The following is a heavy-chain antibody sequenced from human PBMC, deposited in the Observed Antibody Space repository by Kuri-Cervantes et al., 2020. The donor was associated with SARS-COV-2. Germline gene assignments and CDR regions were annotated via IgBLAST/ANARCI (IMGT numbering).Heavy chain of an antibody. Sequence: ETLSLTCAASGFTFSFDDMHWVRQATGKGLGRVSAIGPVGDTYYAGSVKGRFTISRENAKNSLNLQMNSLRAEDTAVYYCVRVGTAESWGAFDIWGQGTMVTVSS. CDR2: IGPVGDT. CDR1: GFTFSFDD. CDR3: VRVGTAESWGAFDI. D-gene: IGHD2-2*01. V-gene: IGHV3-13*01. J-gene: IGHJ3*02.